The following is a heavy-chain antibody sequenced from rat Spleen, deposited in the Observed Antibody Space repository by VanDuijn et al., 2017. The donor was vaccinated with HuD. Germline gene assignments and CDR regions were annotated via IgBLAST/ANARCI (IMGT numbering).Heavy chain of an antibody. CDR1: GFTFSDYY. J-gene: IGHJ2*01. CDR3: ASLISPDH. D-gene: IGHD3-8*01. CDR2: ISYEGSST. V-gene: IGHV5-22*01. Sequence: EVQLVESGGGLVQPGRSLKLSCAASGFTFSDYYMAWVRQAPKKGLEWVASISYEGSSTYYGDSVKGRFTISRDNAKSTLYLQMNSLRSEDTATYYCASLISPDHWGQGVMVTVSS.